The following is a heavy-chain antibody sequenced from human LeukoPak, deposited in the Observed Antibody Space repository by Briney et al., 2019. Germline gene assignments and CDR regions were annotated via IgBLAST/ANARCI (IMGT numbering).Heavy chain of an antibody. V-gene: IGHV3-23*01. CDR3: AKVMTHSGYRYYFDY. J-gene: IGHJ4*02. Sequence: GGSLRLSCAASGFTFNNYAMSWVRQAPGKGLEWVSAISGSGGSTYYADSVKGRFTISRDNSKNTLYLQMNSLRAEDTAVYYCAKVMTHSGYRYYFDYWGQGTLVTVSS. CDR2: ISGSGGST. CDR1: GFTFNNYA. D-gene: IGHD5-12*01.